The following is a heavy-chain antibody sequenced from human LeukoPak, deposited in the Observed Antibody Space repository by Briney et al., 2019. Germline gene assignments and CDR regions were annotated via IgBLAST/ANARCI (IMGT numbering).Heavy chain of an antibody. CDR3: ARHLTFRPPSYSRRRYYFHY. CDR1: GYTFTSYA. V-gene: IGHV7-4-1*02. Sequence: ASVKVSCKASGYTFTSYAMNWVRQAPGQGLEWMGWINTNTGNPTYAQGFTGRFVFSLDTSVSTAYLQISSLKAEDTAVYYCARHLTFRPPSYSRRRYYFHYWRQGPLVTVSS. CDR2: INTNTGNP. D-gene: IGHD5-12*01. J-gene: IGHJ4*02.